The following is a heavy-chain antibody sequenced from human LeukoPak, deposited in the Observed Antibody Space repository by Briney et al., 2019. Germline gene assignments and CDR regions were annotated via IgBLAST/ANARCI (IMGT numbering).Heavy chain of an antibody. CDR2: INPNSGGT. J-gene: IGHJ4*02. D-gene: IGHD3-22*01. Sequence: ALVKVSCKASGYTFTGYYMHWVRQAPGQGLEWMGWINPNSGGTNYAQKFQGRVTMTRDTSISTAYMELSRLRSDDTAVYYCARVLRPSMIVVVIPPHPYFDYWGQGTLVTVSS. CDR1: GYTFTGYY. CDR3: ARVLRPSMIVVVIPPHPYFDY. V-gene: IGHV1-2*02.